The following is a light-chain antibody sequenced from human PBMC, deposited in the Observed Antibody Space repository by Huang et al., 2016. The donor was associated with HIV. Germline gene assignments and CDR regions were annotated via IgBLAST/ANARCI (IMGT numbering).Light chain of an antibody. CDR1: QSISSW. CDR2: KAS. Sequence: DIQMTQSPSTLSASVGDRVTIPCRASQSISSWLAWYQQKPGKAPKLLIYKASSLERGVPSRFSGSGSGTEFTVTISSLQPDDFATYYCQQYNPYSDLFTFGPGTKVDIK. CDR3: QQYNPYSDLFT. V-gene: IGKV1-5*03. J-gene: IGKJ3*01.